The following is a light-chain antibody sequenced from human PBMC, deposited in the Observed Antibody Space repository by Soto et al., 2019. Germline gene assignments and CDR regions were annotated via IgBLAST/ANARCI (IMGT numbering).Light chain of an antibody. V-gene: IGKV3-20*01. J-gene: IGKJ2*02. CDR2: GAS. CDR3: QQYGTSST. Sequence: TVLTQSPGTLSLSPGERATLSCRASQSVRSSYLAWYQQKPGQAPRLLIYGASSRAAGIPDRFSGSGSGTDFTLTISRLETKDFAVYYCQQYGTSSTFGQGTKLEIK. CDR1: QSVRSSY.